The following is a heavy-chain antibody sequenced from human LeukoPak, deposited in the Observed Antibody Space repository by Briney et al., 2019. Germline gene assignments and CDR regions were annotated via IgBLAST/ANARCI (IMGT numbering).Heavy chain of an antibody. D-gene: IGHD3-10*01. J-gene: IGHJ4*02. CDR1: GFTLRSYT. CDR2: ISSSSSTI. Sequence: GGSLRLSCAASGFTLRSYTMNWVRQAPGKGLEWVSYISSSSSTIYYADSVKGRFTISRDNAKNSLYLQMNSLRAEDTAVYYCARDGSGGRYYYGSGIGYWGQGTLVTVSS. CDR3: ARDGSGGRYYYGSGIGY. V-gene: IGHV3-48*01.